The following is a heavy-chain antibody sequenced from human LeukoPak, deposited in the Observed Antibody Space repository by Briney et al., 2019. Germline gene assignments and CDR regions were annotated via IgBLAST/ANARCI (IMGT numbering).Heavy chain of an antibody. CDR2: IYSGGST. CDR3: ARVQGGGYRTADS. Sequence: GGCLRLSCAASGFTVSRNYMSWVRQAPGKGLEWVSVIYSGGSTYYADSVKGRFTISRDNSKNTLFLQMNSLRDEDTAMYYCARVQGGGYRTADSWGQGTLVTVSS. D-gene: IGHD6-19*01. V-gene: IGHV3-53*05. J-gene: IGHJ4*02. CDR1: GFTVSRNY.